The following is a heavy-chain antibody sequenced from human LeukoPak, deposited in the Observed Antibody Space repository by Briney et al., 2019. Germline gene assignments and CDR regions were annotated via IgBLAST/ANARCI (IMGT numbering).Heavy chain of an antibody. Sequence: SETLSLTCTVSGGSISSYYWSWIRQPPGKGLEWIGYIYYSGSTNYNPSLKSRVTISVDTSKNQFSLKLSSVTAADTAVYYCAREAATRYYYYGMHVWGQGTTVTVSS. CDR2: IYYSGST. J-gene: IGHJ6*02. CDR3: AREAATRYYYYGMHV. CDR1: GGSISSYY. D-gene: IGHD2-15*01. V-gene: IGHV4-59*01.